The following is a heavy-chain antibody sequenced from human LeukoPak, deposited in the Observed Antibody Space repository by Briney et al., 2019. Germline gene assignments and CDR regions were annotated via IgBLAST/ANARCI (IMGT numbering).Heavy chain of an antibody. J-gene: IGHJ3*02. CDR1: GGSISSGSYY. Sequence: SQTLSLTCTVSGGSISSGSYYWSWIRQPAGKGLEWVGRIYSSGNTYYNPSLKSRVTMSLDTSKNQFSLKLTSLTAADTAVYYCARGRSCSGTSCSYDAFDIWGQGTMVTVSS. V-gene: IGHV4-61*02. D-gene: IGHD2-2*01. CDR2: IYSSGNT. CDR3: ARGRSCSGTSCSYDAFDI.